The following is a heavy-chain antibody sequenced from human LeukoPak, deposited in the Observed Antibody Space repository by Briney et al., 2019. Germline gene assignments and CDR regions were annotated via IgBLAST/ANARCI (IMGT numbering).Heavy chain of an antibody. Sequence: GGSLRLSCAASGFTFSSYWMHWVRQAPGKGLVWVSRINSDGSSTSYADSVKGRFTISRDNAKNTLYLQMNSLRAEDTAVYYCARGYGSGRKGDWFDPWGLGTLVTVSS. CDR2: INSDGSST. CDR3: ARGYGSGRKGDWFDP. D-gene: IGHD3-10*01. V-gene: IGHV3-74*01. CDR1: GFTFSSYW. J-gene: IGHJ5*02.